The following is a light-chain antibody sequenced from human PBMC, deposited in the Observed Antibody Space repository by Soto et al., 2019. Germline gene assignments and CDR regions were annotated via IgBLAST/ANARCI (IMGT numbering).Light chain of an antibody. J-gene: IGKJ1*01. V-gene: IGKV3-15*01. CDR3: QLYYNWTQS. CDR2: GAS. Sequence: EIVMTQSPAALSVSPGERATLSCRASQSVSGTLAGYQHKPGQAPRLIIYGASTRATGIPATFSGSGSVTEFTLTISSLQSEDLAVYYCQLYYNWTQSFGQGTKVEIK. CDR1: QSVSGT.